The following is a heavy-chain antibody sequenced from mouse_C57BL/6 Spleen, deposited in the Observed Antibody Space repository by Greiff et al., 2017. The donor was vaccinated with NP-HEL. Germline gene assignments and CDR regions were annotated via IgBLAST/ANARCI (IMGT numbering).Heavy chain of an antibody. CDR1: GYTFTSYG. V-gene: IGHV1-81*01. J-gene: IGHJ4*01. CDR3: AREGVYYGSSYHYYAMDY. CDR2: IYPRSGNT. D-gene: IGHD1-1*01. Sequence: QVQLQQSGAELARPGASVKLSCKASGYTFTSYGISWVKQRTGQGLEWIGEIYPRSGNTYSNEKFKGKATLTADKSSSTAYMELRSLTSEDSAVYFCAREGVYYGSSYHYYAMDYWGQGTSVTVSS.